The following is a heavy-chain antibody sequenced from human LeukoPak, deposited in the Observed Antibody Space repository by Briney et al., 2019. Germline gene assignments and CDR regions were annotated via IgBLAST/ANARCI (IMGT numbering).Heavy chain of an antibody. CDR3: ARDRRRDLLHAFDI. D-gene: IGHD1-26*01. V-gene: IGHV4-59*01. CDR2: IDYSGST. Sequence: SETLSLTCTVSGATISNYYWSWIRQPPGKGLEWIAYIDYSGSTNYNPSLKSRVTISVDASKNQFSLNLRSVTPADTAVYYCARDRRRDLLHAFDIWGQGTMVTVSS. CDR1: GATISNYY. J-gene: IGHJ3*02.